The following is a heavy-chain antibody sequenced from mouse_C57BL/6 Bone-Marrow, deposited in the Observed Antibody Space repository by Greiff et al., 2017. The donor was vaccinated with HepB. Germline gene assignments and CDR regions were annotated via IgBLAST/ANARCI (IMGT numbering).Heavy chain of an antibody. D-gene: IGHD1-1*01. V-gene: IGHV14-1*01. CDR3: TPIYYYGSSYYPYAMDY. CDR2: IDPEDGDT. CDR1: GFNIKDYY. J-gene: IGHJ4*01. Sequence: EVQLQQSGAELVRPGASVKLSCTASGFNIKDYYMHWVKQRPEQGLEWIGRIDPEDGDTEYAPKFQGKATMTADTSSNTAYLQLSSLTSEDTAVYYCTPIYYYGSSYYPYAMDYWGQGTSVTVSS.